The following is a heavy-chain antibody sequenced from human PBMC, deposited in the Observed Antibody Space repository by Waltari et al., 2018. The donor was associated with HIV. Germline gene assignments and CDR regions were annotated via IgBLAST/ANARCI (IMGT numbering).Heavy chain of an antibody. D-gene: IGHD1-26*01. Sequence: QVQLQESGPGLVKPSETLSLTCAVSGYSISSGYYWGWIRQPPGKGLEWIGSIYHSGTTYYNPSLKSRVTISRDTSKNQVSLKLSSVTAADTAVYYCARDQVGATYFDYWGQGTLVTVSS. V-gene: IGHV4-38-2*02. J-gene: IGHJ4*02. CDR1: GYSISSGYY. CDR3: ARDQVGATYFDY. CDR2: IYHSGTT.